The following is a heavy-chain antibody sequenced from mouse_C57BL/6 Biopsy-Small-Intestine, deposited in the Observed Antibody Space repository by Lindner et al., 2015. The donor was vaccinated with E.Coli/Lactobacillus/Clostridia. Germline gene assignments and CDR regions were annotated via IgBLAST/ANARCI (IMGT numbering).Heavy chain of an antibody. V-gene: IGHV1-18*01. CDR1: GYTFTDYN. D-gene: IGHD1-1*01. CDR3: AGYYYGSRFAY. J-gene: IGHJ3*01. CDR2: INPNNGGT. Sequence: VQLQESGPELVKPGASVKIPCKASGYTFTDYNMDWVKQSHGKSLEWIGDINPNNGGTIYNQKFKGKATLTVDKSSSTAYMELHSLTSEDTAVYYCAGYYYGSRFAYWGQGTLVTVSA.